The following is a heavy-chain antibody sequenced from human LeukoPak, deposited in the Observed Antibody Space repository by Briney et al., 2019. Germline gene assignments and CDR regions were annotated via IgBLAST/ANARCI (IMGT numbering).Heavy chain of an antibody. Sequence: PSETLSLTCTVSGGSISSYSLSWIRQPPGKGLEWIGYIYYNGNTNYNPSLKSRVTMSVDTSKNHLSLNLTSVTAADPAVYYCARDRCRDGYNFDSWGQGTLVTVSS. CDR3: ARDRCRDGYNFDS. V-gene: IGHV4-59*12. D-gene: IGHD5-24*01. J-gene: IGHJ4*02. CDR1: GGSISSYS. CDR2: IYYNGNT.